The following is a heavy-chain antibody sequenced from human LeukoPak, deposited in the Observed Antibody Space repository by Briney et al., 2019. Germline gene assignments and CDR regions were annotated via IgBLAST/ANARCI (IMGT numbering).Heavy chain of an antibody. V-gene: IGHV4-61*01. CDR1: GGSARSTSYY. CDR2: IYNTGRT. J-gene: IGHJ5*02. D-gene: IGHD2-2*01. CDR3: ASLYCTRTSCYFLDP. Sequence: SETLSLTCSVSGGSARSTSYYWSWIRQSPGKGLEWIGYIYNTGRTNYNASLNSRVTISLDTSKNQFSLKLSSLTAADTAMYYCASLYCTRTSCYFLDPWGQGTLVIVSS.